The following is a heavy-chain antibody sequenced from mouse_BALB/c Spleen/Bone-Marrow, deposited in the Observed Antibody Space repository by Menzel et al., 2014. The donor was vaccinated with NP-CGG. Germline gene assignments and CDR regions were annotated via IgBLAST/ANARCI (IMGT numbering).Heavy chain of an antibody. J-gene: IGHJ1*01. D-gene: IGHD1-2*01. V-gene: IGHV14-3*02. CDR3: ARGGTTATWYFDV. CDR2: IDPANGNT. CDR1: GFNIKDTY. Sequence: VQLQQSGAELVKPGASVKLSCTASGFNIKDTYVHWVKQRPEQGLEWIGRIDPANGNTKYDPKFQGKATITAGTSSNTAYLQLSSLTSEDTAVYYCARGGTTATWYFDVWGAGTTVTVSS.